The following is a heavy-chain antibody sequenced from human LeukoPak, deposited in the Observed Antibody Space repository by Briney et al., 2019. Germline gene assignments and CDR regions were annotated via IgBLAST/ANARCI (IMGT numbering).Heavy chain of an antibody. D-gene: IGHD6-19*01. CDR2: IKQDGSEK. J-gene: IGHJ4*02. Sequence: PGGSLRLSCAASGFTLSNYWMSWVRQAPGKGLEWVAHIKQDGSEKFYVDSVKGRFTISRDNAKNSLYLQMNSLRAEDTAVYYCVKVAWTVAGPYWGQGTLVTVSS. CDR3: VKVAWTVAGPY. V-gene: IGHV3-7*05. CDR1: GFTLSNYW.